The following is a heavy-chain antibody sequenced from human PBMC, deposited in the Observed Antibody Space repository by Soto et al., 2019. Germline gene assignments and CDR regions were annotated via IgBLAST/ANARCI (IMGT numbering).Heavy chain of an antibody. CDR1: GGSIRSSY. J-gene: IGHJ4*02. CDR2: IYNSGST. D-gene: IGHD2-15*01. V-gene: IGHV4-59*01. CDR3: ARGQVVAAQH. Sequence: SETLSLTCTVSGGSIRSSYWSWIRQSPEKELEWIGHIYNSGSTKYNPSLKSRVTISVDTSKNQFSLELSSVTAADTAVYYCARGQVVAAQHWGQGTLVTVSS.